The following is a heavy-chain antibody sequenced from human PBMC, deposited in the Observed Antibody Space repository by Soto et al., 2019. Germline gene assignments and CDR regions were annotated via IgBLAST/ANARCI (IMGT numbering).Heavy chain of an antibody. CDR3: ARDVYSSSRYFDY. CDR2: ISSSSSYI. D-gene: IGHD6-6*01. CDR1: GFTFSSYS. Sequence: EVQLVESGGGLVKPGGSLRLSCAASGFTFSSYSMNWVRQAPGKGLEWVSSISSSSSYIYYADSVKGRFTIPRDNAKNSLYLQMNSLRAEDTAVYYCARDVYSSSRYFDYWGQGTLVTVSS. V-gene: IGHV3-21*01. J-gene: IGHJ4*02.